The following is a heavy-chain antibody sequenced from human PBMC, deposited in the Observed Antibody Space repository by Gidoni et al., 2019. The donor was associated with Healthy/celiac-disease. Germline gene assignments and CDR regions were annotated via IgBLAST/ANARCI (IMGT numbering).Heavy chain of an antibody. CDR2: RSYDGSNK. D-gene: IGHD3-16*01. J-gene: IGHJ5*02. CDR1: GFTFSSYA. CDR3: ASNAIMTNP. Sequence: QVQLVESGGGVVQPGRSLRLSCVASGFTFSSYAMHWVRQAPGKGLEWVAVRSYDGSNKYYADSVKGRFTISRDNSKNTLYLQMNSLRAEDTAVYYCASNAIMTNPWGQGTLVTVSS. V-gene: IGHV3-30-3*01.